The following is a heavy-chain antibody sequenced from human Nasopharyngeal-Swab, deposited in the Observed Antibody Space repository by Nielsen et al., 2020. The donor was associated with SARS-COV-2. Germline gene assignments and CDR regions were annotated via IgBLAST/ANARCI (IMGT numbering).Heavy chain of an antibody. Sequence: SETLSLTCTVSGGSISSYYWSWIQQPPGKGLEWIGYIYYSGSTNYNPSLKSRVTISVDTSKNQFSLKLSSVTAADTAVYYCARNAGDSHAFDIWGQGTMVTVSS. D-gene: IGHD7-27*01. CDR2: IYYSGST. CDR3: ARNAGDSHAFDI. V-gene: IGHV4-59*12. CDR1: GGSISSYY. J-gene: IGHJ3*02.